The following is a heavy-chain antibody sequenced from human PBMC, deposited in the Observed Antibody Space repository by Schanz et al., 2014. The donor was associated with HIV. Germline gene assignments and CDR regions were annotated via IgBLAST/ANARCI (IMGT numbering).Heavy chain of an antibody. CDR3: VRVANYDGDDYYQRSHFDL. D-gene: IGHD3-22*01. Sequence: QVQLVQSGAEVKKTGSPVKVSCKAFGGTLSNYAISWVRQAPGQGLEWLGLIMPKFGTENYAQKYQGRVTLTADATTAYXXLSSLKFEDTAVYYCVRVANYDGDDYYQRSHFDLWGQGTLVTVSS. CDR2: IMPKFGTE. J-gene: IGHJ4*02. V-gene: IGHV1-69*01. CDR1: GGTLSNYA.